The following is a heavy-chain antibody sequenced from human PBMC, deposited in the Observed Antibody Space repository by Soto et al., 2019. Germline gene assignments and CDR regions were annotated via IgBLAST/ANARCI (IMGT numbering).Heavy chain of an antibody. CDR2: IIPIFGTA. V-gene: IGHV1-69*06. Sequence: SVKVSCKASGGTFSSYAISWVRQAPGQGLEWMGGIIPIFGTANYAQKFQGRVTITADKSASTAYMELSSLRSEDTAVYYCARDRSGLSGRYSGNWFDPWGQGPLVTVSS. CDR3: ARDRSGLSGRYSGNWFDP. J-gene: IGHJ5*02. D-gene: IGHD1-26*01. CDR1: GGTFSSYA.